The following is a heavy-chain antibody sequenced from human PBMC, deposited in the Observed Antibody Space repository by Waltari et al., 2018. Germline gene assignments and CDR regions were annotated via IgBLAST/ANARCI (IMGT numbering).Heavy chain of an antibody. CDR3: ARAYDSSGYYYEGSWYFDL. Sequence: QVQLQQWGAGLLKPSETLSLTCAVYGGSFSGSYGSWIRPPPGKGLEWIGEINHSGSTNYNPSLKGRVTISVDTSKNQFSLKLSSVTAADTAVYYCARAYDSSGYYYEGSWYFDLWGRGTLVTVSS. D-gene: IGHD3-22*01. CDR2: INHSGST. V-gene: IGHV4-34*01. J-gene: IGHJ2*01. CDR1: GGSFSGSY.